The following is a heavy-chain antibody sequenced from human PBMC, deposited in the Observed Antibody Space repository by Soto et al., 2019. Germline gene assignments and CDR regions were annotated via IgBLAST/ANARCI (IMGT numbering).Heavy chain of an antibody. CDR1: GFTVSSNY. Sequence: GGSLRLSCAASGFTVSSNYMSWVRQAPGKGLEWVSVIYSGGSTYYADSVKGRFTISRDNSKNTLYLQMNSLRAEDTAVYYCLSVGSGHYQFYSWAQRTPVPFSS. D-gene: IGHD3-22*01. CDR2: IYSGGST. V-gene: IGHV3-53*01. J-gene: IGHJ4*02. CDR3: LSVGSGHYQFYS.